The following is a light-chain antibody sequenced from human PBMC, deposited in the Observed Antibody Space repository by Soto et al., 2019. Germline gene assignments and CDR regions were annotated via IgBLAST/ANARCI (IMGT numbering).Light chain of an antibody. CDR2: DVS. Sequence: QSALTQPASVSGSPGQSITISCTGTSSDVGGYNYVSWYQQHPGKAPKLMIYDVSNRPSGVSNRFSGSKSDNTASLTISGLQAEDEADYYCSSYTRSILPGVVFGGGTKLTVL. J-gene: IGLJ2*01. CDR3: SSYTRSILPGVV. CDR1: SSDVGGYNY. V-gene: IGLV2-14*01.